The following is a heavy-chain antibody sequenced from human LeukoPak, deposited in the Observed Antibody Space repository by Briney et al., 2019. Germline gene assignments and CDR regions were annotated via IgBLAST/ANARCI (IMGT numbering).Heavy chain of an antibody. CDR2: ISSSSSYI. V-gene: IGHV3-21*01. J-gene: IGHJ5*02. D-gene: IGHD6-19*01. Sequence: GGSLRLSCAASGFTFSSYSMNWVRQAPGKGLEWVSSISSSSSYIYYADSVKGRFTISRDNAKNSLYLQMNSLRAEDTAVYYCARGLIAVAAFDPWGQGTLVTVSS. CDR3: ARGLIAVAAFDP. CDR1: GFTFSSYS.